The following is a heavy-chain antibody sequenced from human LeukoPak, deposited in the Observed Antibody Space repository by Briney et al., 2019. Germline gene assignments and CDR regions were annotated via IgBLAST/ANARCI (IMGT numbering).Heavy chain of an antibody. J-gene: IGHJ4*02. V-gene: IGHV3-30*18. CDR3: AKDGLWFGDLTYLDY. D-gene: IGHD3-10*01. CDR1: GFTFSSYS. Sequence: GGSLRLSCAASGFTFSSYSMNWFRQAPGEGLEWVAVISSDGSNRYYADSVKGRFTISRDNSKNTLFLQMNSLRAEDTAVYYCAKDGLWFGDLTYLDYWGQGTLVTVSS. CDR2: ISSDGSNR.